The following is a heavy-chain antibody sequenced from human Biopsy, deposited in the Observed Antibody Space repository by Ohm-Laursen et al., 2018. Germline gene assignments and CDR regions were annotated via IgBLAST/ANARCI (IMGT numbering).Heavy chain of an antibody. J-gene: IGHJ4*02. CDR1: GFTFSSYW. Sequence: SLRLSCTASGFTFSSYWMHWVRQAPGKGLVWVARINSDGSYTTNVDSVKGRFTISRDNAKNTLFLQMNSLSTEDTAVYYWVSFGINWGLSYWGQGILVTVAS. D-gene: IGHD7-27*01. V-gene: IGHV3-74*03. CDR2: INSDGSYT. CDR3: VSFGINWGLSY.